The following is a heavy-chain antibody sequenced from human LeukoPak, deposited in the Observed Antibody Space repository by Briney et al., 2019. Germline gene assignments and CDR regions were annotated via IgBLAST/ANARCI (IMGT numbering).Heavy chain of an antibody. Sequence: GGSLRLSCAASGFTFSSYAMSWVRQAPGKGLEWVSAISGSGGSTYYADSVKGRFTISRDNSKNTLYLQMNSLRAEDMAVCYCANSAREYDSSGYYYGRYYFDYWGQGTLVTVSS. CDR2: ISGSGGST. D-gene: IGHD3-22*01. CDR3: ANSAREYDSSGYYYGRYYFDY. V-gene: IGHV3-23*01. J-gene: IGHJ4*02. CDR1: GFTFSSYA.